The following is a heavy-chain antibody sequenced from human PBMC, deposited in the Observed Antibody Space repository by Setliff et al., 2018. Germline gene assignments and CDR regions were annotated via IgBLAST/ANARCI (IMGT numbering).Heavy chain of an antibody. CDR1: GDSISSGSYY. Sequence: TLSLTCTVSGDSISSGSYYWTWIRQPAGKGLEWIGHFHTGGSTNYNRSLRSRVSISVDTSKNQFSLKLSSVTAADTATYYCARAGPTVTFFRVLVISLWDPWGQGSLVTVSS. CDR3: ARAGPTVTFFRVLVISLWDP. D-gene: IGHD3-3*01. J-gene: IGHJ5*02. CDR2: FHTGGST. V-gene: IGHV4-61*09.